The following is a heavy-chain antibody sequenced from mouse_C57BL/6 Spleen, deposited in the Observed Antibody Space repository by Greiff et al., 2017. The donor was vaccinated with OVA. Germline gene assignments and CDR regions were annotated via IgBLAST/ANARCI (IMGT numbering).Heavy chain of an antibody. Sequence: DVKLQESGPGLVKPSPSLSLSCSVTGYSINSGYYWNWIQQFPGNKLEWLCYISYDGSTNYNPYLKNRISITSDTSKNQFFLKLNSVTTEDTATYDGARDGLRQENYFDYWGQGTTLTVSS. V-gene: IGHV3-6*01. CDR1: GYSINSGYY. D-gene: IGHD2-4*01. CDR3: ARDGLRQENYFDY. CDR2: ISYDGST. J-gene: IGHJ2*01.